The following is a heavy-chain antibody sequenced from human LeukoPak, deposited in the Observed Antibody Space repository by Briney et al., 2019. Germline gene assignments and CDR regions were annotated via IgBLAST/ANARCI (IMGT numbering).Heavy chain of an antibody. CDR2: ISSSSSTV. CDR3: AREPHSSGWYGNYFDY. D-gene: IGHD6-19*01. Sequence: PGGSLRLSCAASGFTFSDYSMNWVRQAPGKGLEWVSYISSSSSTVYYADSVKGRFTISRDNAKNSLYLQMDSLRDEDTAVYYCAREPHSSGWYGNYFDYWGQGTLVTVSS. CDR1: GFTFSDYS. V-gene: IGHV3-48*02. J-gene: IGHJ4*02.